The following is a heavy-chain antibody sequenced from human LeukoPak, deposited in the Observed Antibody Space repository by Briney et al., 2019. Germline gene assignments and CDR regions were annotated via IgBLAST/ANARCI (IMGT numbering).Heavy chain of an antibody. J-gene: IGHJ6*03. D-gene: IGHD6-13*01. CDR2: IYYSGSI. Sequence: KTSETLSLTCTVSGGSISSSSYYWGWIRQPPGKGLEWIGSIYYSGSIYYNPSLKSRVTISVDTSKNQFSLKLNSVTAADTAVYYCARRVDSSSWSYFYYYMDVWGKGTTVTISS. V-gene: IGHV4-39*01. CDR3: ARRVDSSSWSYFYYYMDV. CDR1: GGSISSSSYY.